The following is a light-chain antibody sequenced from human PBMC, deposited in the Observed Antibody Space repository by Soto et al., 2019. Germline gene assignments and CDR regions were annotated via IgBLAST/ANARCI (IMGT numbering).Light chain of an antibody. CDR2: GAS. J-gene: IGKJ5*01. V-gene: IGKV3-20*01. CDR1: QSVSSN. CDR3: QQYGSFSIT. Sequence: EVVMPQSPATLSVSPGERATLSCRASQSVSSNLAWYQHKHGQAPRLLIYGASSRATGIPDRFSGSGSGTDFTLTISRLEPEDFAVYYCQQYGSFSITFGQGTRLEI.